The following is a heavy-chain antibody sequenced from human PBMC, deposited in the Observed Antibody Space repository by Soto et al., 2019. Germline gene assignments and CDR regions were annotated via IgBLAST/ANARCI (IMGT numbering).Heavy chain of an antibody. D-gene: IGHD2-15*01. J-gene: IGHJ6*02. CDR1: GFTFDDYA. V-gene: IGHV3-9*01. CDR3: AKVRYDCSGGSCPYGMDV. CDR2: ISWNSGSI. Sequence: GGSLRLSCAASGFTFDDYAMHWVRQAPGKGLEWVSGISWNSGSIGYADSVKGRFTISRDNAKNSLYLQMNSLRAEDTALYYCAKVRYDCSGGSCPYGMDVWGQGTTITVSS.